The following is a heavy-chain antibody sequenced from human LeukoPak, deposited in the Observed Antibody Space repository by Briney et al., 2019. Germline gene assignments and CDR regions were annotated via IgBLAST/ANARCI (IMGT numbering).Heavy chain of an antibody. CDR1: GFNFISYS. CDR2: ILYDGSNK. V-gene: IGHV3-30*01. J-gene: IGHJ4*02. D-gene: IGHD3-22*01. CDR3: AKDSTYYYDSSGYLPPPLDY. Sequence: GGSLRLFCSAAGFNFISYSMHWVRQALGKGVVGGVVILYDGSNKNYADSVKSRFTISRDNSKSTLDLKMISLRAEDTAVYYCAKDSTYYYDSSGYLPPPLDYWGQGTLVTVSS.